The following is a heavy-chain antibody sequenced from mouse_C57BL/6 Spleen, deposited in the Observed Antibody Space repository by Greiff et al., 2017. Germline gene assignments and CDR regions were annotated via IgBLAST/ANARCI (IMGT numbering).Heavy chain of an antibody. CDR1: GYSITSGYY. J-gene: IGHJ4*01. CDR3: ARWNGNGYAMDY. CDR2: ISYVGNN. V-gene: IGHV3-6*01. Sequence: ESGPGLVKPSQSLSLTCSVTGYSITSGYYWNWIRQFPGNKLEWMGYISYVGNNNYNPSLKNRISITRDTSKNQFFLKLNSVTTEDTATYYCARWNGNGYAMDYWGQGTSVTVSS. D-gene: IGHD2-1*01.